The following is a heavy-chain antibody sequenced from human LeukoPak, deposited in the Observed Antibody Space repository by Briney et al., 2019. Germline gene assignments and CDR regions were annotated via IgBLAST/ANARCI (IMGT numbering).Heavy chain of an antibody. D-gene: IGHD6-19*01. Sequence: SETLSLTCAAYGGSFSGYYWSWIRQPPGKGLEWIGEINHSGSTNYNPSLKSRVTISVDTSKNQFSLKLSSVTAADTAVYYCARGQIGYSSGWYRRRGAHWFDPWGQGTLVTVSS. CDR2: INHSGST. V-gene: IGHV4-34*01. CDR1: GGSFSGYY. J-gene: IGHJ5*02. CDR3: ARGQIGYSSGWYRRRGAHWFDP.